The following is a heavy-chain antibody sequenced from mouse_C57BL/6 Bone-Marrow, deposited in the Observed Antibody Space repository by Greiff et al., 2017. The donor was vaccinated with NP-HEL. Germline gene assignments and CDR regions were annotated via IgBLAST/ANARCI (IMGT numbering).Heavy chain of an antibody. CDR2: IYPRSGNT. Sequence: QVQLKESGAELARPRASVKLSCKASGYTFTSYGISWVKQRTGQGLEWIGEIYPRSGNTYYNEKFKGKATLTADKSSSTAYMELRSLTSEDSAVYFCVWLLREDYFDYWGQGTTLTVSS. D-gene: IGHD2-3*01. CDR1: GYTFTSYG. CDR3: VWLLREDYFDY. J-gene: IGHJ2*01. V-gene: IGHV1-81*01.